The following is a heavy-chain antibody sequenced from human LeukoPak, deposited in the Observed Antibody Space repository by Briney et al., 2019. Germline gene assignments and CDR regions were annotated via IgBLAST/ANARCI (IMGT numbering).Heavy chain of an antibody. CDR2: INHSGST. Sequence: PSETLSLTCAVYGGSFSGYYWSCIPQPPGKGLEWIGEINHSGSTNYNPSLKSRVTISVDTSKNQFSLKLSSVTAADTAVYYCARVRSTMIVVATIGYGMDVWGQGTTVTVSS. CDR1: GGSFSGYY. D-gene: IGHD3-22*01. V-gene: IGHV4-34*01. J-gene: IGHJ6*02. CDR3: ARVRSTMIVVATIGYGMDV.